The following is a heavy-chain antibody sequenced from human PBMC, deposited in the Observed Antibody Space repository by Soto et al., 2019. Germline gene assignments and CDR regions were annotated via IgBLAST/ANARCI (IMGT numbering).Heavy chain of an antibody. V-gene: IGHV1-69*13. J-gene: IGHJ4*02. Sequence: SVKVSCKASGGAFSSYAISWVRQAPGQGLEWMGGIIPIFGTANYAQKFQGRVTITADESTSTAYMELSSLRSEDTDVYYCARHTRGHYYDDSSGYMYYFDYCGQGTLVTVSS. CDR2: IIPIFGTA. D-gene: IGHD3-22*01. CDR3: ARHTRGHYYDDSSGYMYYFDY. CDR1: GGAFSSYA.